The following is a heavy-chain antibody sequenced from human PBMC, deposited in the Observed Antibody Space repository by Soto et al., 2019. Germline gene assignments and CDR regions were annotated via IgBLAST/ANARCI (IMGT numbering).Heavy chain of an antibody. J-gene: IGHJ5*02. V-gene: IGHV4-59*01. CDR3: ARVAADIASWLDP. D-gene: IGHD5-12*01. CDR1: GDSISTYN. Sequence: QGQLQESGPGLVKPSETLSLTCTVSGDSISTYNWGWIRQPPGKGLEWIGCIYYSGVNNYYPSLKSRVTRSVDTTKNPLSLQLNSVTAADTAVYYWARVAADIASWLDPWGQGTLVTVSS. CDR2: IYYSGVN.